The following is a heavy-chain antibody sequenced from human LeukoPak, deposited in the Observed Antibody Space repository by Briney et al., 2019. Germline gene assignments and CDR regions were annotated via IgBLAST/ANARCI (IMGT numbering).Heavy chain of an antibody. D-gene: IGHD2-2*01. V-gene: IGHV4-39*07. CDR2: IYYSGST. J-gene: IGHJ4*02. CDR3: ARANRPHQLLGFDY. Sequence: SETLSLTCTVSGGSISSSSYYWGWIRQPPGKGLEWIGSIYYSGSTNYNPSLKSRVTISVDTSKNQFSLKLSSVTGADTAVYYCARANRPHQLLGFDYWGQGTPVIVSS. CDR1: GGSISSSSYY.